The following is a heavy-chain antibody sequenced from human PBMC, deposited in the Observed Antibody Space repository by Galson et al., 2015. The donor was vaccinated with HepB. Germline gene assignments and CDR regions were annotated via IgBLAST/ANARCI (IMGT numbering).Heavy chain of an antibody. J-gene: IGHJ6*02. CDR3: ARGYGSGRYYYYGMDV. CDR1: GGSISSYY. D-gene: IGHD3-10*01. CDR2: IYYSGST. Sequence: ETLSLTCTVSGGSISSYYWSWIRQPPGKGLEWIGYIYYSGSTNYNPSLKSRVTISVDTSKNQFSLKLSSVTAADTAVYYCARGYGSGRYYYYGMDVWGQGTTVTVSS. V-gene: IGHV4-59*01.